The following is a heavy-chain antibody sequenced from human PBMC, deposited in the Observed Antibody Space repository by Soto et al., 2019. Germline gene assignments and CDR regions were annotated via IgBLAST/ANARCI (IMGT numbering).Heavy chain of an antibody. V-gene: IGHV1-8*01. CDR2: MNPNSGNP. Sequence: ASVKVSCKAPGYTFTSYDINWVRQATGQGLEWMGWMNPNSGNPGYAQKFQGRVTMTRNTSISTAYMELSSLRSKDTAVYYCARGLGLGFGELKGNFDYWGQGTLVTVSS. D-gene: IGHD3-10*01. CDR3: ARGLGLGFGELKGNFDY. CDR1: GYTFTSYD. J-gene: IGHJ4*02.